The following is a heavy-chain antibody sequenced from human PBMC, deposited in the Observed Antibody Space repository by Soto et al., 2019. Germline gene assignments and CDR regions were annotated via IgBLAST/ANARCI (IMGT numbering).Heavy chain of an antibody. CDR1: GGSISTYY. CDR3: ARGGDCANGVCYALDY. Sequence: PSETLSLTCTVSGGSISTYYWSWIRQPPGKGLEWIGYIYYGGSADYNPSLKSRVTISVDTSKKQFSLKLSSVTAADTAVYYCARGGDCANGVCYALDYWGQGTLVTVSS. J-gene: IGHJ4*02. CDR2: IYYGGSA. D-gene: IGHD2-8*01. V-gene: IGHV4-59*08.